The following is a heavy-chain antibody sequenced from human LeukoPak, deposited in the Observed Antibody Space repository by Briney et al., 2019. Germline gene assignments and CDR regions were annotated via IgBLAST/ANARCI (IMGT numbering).Heavy chain of an antibody. CDR2: IYYSGST. J-gene: IGHJ6*02. CDR3: ARATMSPYYYYYGMDV. Sequence: PSETLSLTCTVSGGSISSGGYYWSWIRQHPGKGLEWIGYIYYSGSTYYNPSLKSRVTISVDTSKSQFSLRLSSVTAADTAVYYCARATMSPYYYYYGMDVWGQGTTVTVSS. CDR1: GGSISSGGYY. D-gene: IGHD3-10*02. V-gene: IGHV4-31*03.